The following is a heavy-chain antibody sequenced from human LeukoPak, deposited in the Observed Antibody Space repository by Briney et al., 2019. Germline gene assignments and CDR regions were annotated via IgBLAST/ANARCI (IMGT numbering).Heavy chain of an antibody. D-gene: IGHD3-10*01. V-gene: IGHV4-59*01. CDR2: IYYSGYT. Sequence: PSETLSLTCTVSGGSISSYYWSWIRQPPGKGLEWVGYIYYSGYTNYNPSLKSRVTISVDTSKNQFSLKLSSVTAADTAVYYCARTTMVRGTYYMDVWGKGTTVTISS. CDR1: GGSISSYY. CDR3: ARTTMVRGTYYMDV. J-gene: IGHJ6*03.